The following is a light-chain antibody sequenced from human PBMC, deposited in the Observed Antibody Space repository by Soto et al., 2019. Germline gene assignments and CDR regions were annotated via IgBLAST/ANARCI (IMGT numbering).Light chain of an antibody. CDR2: VNN. CDR1: SSNIGAGYD. CDR3: QSYDSSLSASG. Sequence: QSVLTQPPSVSGATGQRVTISCTGSSSNIGAGYDVHWCQQVTGTAPKLLIYVNNNRPSGVPDRFYGSKSGTSASLVITGLQAEDEADYYCQSYDSSLSASGFGGGTKVTVL. J-gene: IGLJ3*02. V-gene: IGLV1-40*01.